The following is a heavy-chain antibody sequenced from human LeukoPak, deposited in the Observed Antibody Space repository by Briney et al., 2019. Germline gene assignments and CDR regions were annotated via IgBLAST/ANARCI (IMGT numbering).Heavy chain of an antibody. CDR3: ARDEGPWRSGYSYGPVLDY. Sequence: SETLSLTCTVSGGSISSGGYYWSWIRQHPGKGLEWIGYIYYSGSTYYNPSLKSRVTISVDTSKNQFSLKLSSVTAADTAVYYCARDEGPWRSGYSYGPVLDYWGQGTLVTVSS. CDR2: IYYSGST. D-gene: IGHD5-18*01. CDR1: GGSISSGGYY. J-gene: IGHJ4*02. V-gene: IGHV4-31*03.